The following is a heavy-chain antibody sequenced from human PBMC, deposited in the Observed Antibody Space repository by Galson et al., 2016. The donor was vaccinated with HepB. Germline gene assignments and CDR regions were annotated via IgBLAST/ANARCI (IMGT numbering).Heavy chain of an antibody. D-gene: IGHD1-26*01. J-gene: IGHJ4*02. CDR2: IKQDGSEK. Sequence: SLRLSCAASGFTFSSYWMNWVRQVPGKGLEWVANIKQDGSEKYCVDSVKGRFTISRDNAKNSLYLQMSSLRVEDTAVYYCSRTTWENSFESWGQGTLVTVSS. CDR3: SRTTWENSFES. CDR1: GFTFSSYW. V-gene: IGHV3-7*01.